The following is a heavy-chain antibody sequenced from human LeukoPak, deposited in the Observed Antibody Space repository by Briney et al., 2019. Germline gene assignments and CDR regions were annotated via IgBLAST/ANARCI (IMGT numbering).Heavy chain of an antibody. CDR3: ARNGAYCIDY. CDR2: IFHSGST. CDR1: GGSISSGYW. Sequence: PSGTLSLTCAVSGGSISSGYWWSWVRQTPGQGLEWIGEIFHSGSTNYNPSLKSRVTLSVDNSKNHFSLNLNSVTAADTAVYYCARNGAYCIDYWGQGTLVTVSS. V-gene: IGHV4-4*02. D-gene: IGHD2-8*01. J-gene: IGHJ4*02.